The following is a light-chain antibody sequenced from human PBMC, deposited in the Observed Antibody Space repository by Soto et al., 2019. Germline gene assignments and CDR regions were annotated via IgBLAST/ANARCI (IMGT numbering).Light chain of an antibody. CDR1: RFEIGHNY. CDR2: YSK. Sequence: AVLTQPPSVSAAPGQQVTISCSGSRFEIGHNYVRWYPQLPGTAPQRRIYYSKRRPSGIPDRCSGSNSGTSASLGTSSPQTGAEADYYFGTWDSHLSGGPYVFGTGTKVTVL. CDR3: GTWDSHLSGGPYV. J-gene: IGLJ1*01. V-gene: IGLV1-51*01.